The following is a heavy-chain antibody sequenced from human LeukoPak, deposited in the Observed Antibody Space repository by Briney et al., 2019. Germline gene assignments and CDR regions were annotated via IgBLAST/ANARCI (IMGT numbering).Heavy chain of an antibody. CDR3: ARTSSGWQFDY. J-gene: IGHJ4*02. Sequence: GASVNVSCKASGYTFSSYGISWVRQAPGQGLEWMGWISAYNGNTNHAQKFQGRVTMTTETSTSTVYMELRSLRSDDTAVYYCARTSSGWQFDYWGQGTLVTVSS. CDR1: GYTFSSYG. D-gene: IGHD6-19*01. V-gene: IGHV1-18*01. CDR2: ISAYNGNT.